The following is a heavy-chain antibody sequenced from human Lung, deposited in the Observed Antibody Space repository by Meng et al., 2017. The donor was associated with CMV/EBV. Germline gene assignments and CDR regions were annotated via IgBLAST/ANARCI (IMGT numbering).Heavy chain of an antibody. D-gene: IGHD1-7*01. CDR3: VKGIYPRTYYYYYYGLDV. Sequence: LTCAASGFTFNTYAMHWVRQAPGKGLEWVAFIRFDASNKYYADSVKGRFTISRDNFKNTLFLQMNSLRPEDTAVYYCVKGIYPRTYYYYYYGLDVWGQGNSVNVSS. V-gene: IGHV3-30*02. J-gene: IGHJ6*01. CDR1: GFTFNTYA. CDR2: IRFDASNK.